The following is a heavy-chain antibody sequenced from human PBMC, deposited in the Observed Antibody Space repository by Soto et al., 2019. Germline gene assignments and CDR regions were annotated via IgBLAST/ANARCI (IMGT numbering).Heavy chain of an antibody. J-gene: IGHJ6*03. CDR3: APILRPPEFYYHHMDL. V-gene: IGHV2-26*01. CDR2: IFSNDEK. CDR1: GFSLSNARMG. Sequence: QVTLKESGPVLVKPTETLTLTCTVSGFSLSNARMGVSWIRQPPGKALEWLAHIFSNDEKSYSTSLKSRLTIPKDNPKSQVVLTMTNHEPVDPATYYRAPILRPPEFYYHHMDLWGKGATVTGSS.